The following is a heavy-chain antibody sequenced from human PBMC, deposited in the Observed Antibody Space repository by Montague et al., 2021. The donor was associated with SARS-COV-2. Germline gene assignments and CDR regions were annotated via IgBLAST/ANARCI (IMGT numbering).Heavy chain of an antibody. CDR3: AKDQSTQQLVRQWFDP. V-gene: IGHV3-23*01. CDR1: GLTFSSYA. D-gene: IGHD6-13*01. CDR2: ISGTDAGT. Sequence: SLRLSCAASGLTFSSYAMSWVRQAPGKGLEWVLTISGTDAGTYYADSVKGRFTISRDNSKNTLYLQMNSLRAEDTAVYYCAKDQSTQQLVRQWFDPWGQGTLVTVSS. J-gene: IGHJ5*02.